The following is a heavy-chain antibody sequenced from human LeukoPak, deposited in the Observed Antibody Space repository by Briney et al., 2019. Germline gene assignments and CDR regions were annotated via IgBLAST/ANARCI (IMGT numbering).Heavy chain of an antibody. Sequence: ASETLSLTCAVYGGSFSGYYWSWIRQPPGKGLEWIGEINHSGSTNYNPSPKSRVTISVDTSKNQFSLKLSSVTAADTAVYYCARGLFGAAPRLFDYWGQGTLVTVSS. D-gene: IGHD6-6*01. J-gene: IGHJ4*02. V-gene: IGHV4-34*01. CDR2: INHSGST. CDR3: ARGLFGAAPRLFDY. CDR1: GGSFSGYY.